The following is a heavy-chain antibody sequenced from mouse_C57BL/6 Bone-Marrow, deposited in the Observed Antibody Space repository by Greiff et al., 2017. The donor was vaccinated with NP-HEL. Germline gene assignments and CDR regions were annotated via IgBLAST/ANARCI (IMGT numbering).Heavy chain of an antibody. CDR2: IFPGSGSI. D-gene: IGHD1-1*01. J-gene: IGHJ2*01. V-gene: IGHV1-75*01. CDR1: GYTFTDYY. CDR3: ARKGFYYYGRGY. Sequence: QVLLLQSGPELVKPGASVKISCKASGYTFTDYYTNWVNKRPGQGLEWIGWIFPGSGSIHYNEKFKGKATLTVDKSSSAAYMLLSSLTSEDSAVYFWARKGFYYYGRGYWGQGTTLTVSS.